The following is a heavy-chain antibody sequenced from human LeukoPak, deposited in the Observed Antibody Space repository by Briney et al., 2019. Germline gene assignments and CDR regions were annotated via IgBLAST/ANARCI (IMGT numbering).Heavy chain of an antibody. CDR2: ISWNSGSI. V-gene: IGHV3-9*01. CDR3: AKELGSPRDY. Sequence: GGSLRPSCAASGFTFDDYAMHWVRQAPGKGLEWVSGISWNSGSIGYADSVKGRFTISRDNAKSSLYLQMNSLRAEDTALYYCAKELGSPRDYWGQGTLVTVSS. J-gene: IGHJ4*02. D-gene: IGHD7-27*01. CDR1: GFTFDDYA.